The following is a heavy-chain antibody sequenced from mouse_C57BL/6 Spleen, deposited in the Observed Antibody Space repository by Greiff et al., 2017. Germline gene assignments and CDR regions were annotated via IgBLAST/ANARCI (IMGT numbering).Heavy chain of an antibody. CDR1: GYTFTSYW. V-gene: IGHV1-69*01. D-gene: IGHD1-3*01. J-gene: IGHJ4*01. Sequence: QVQLQQPGAELVMPGASVKLSCKASGYTFTSYWMHWVKQRPGQGLEWIGKIDPSDGYPNYNQKFKGKSTLTVDKSSSTAYVQLSSLTSEDAAVYYCARGSGHYYAMDYWGQGTSVTVSS. CDR3: ARGSGHYYAMDY. CDR2: IDPSDGYP.